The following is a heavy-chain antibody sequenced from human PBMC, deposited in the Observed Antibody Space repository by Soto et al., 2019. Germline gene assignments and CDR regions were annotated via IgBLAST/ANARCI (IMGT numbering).Heavy chain of an antibody. Sequence: QVQLVESGGGVVQPGRSLRLTCAASGFTFSGYGMHWVRQAPGKGLEWVAVIWYDGSNENYADSVMGRFTISRDNSKNTLYLQMNSLRAEDTAVYYCTRRYSDGWYSDYWGQGTLVTVSS. V-gene: IGHV3-33*01. CDR1: GFTFSGYG. J-gene: IGHJ4*02. CDR2: IWYDGSNE. CDR3: TRRYSDGWYSDY. D-gene: IGHD6-19*01.